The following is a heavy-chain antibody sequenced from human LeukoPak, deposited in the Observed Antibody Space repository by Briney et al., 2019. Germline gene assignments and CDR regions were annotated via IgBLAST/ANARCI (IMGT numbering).Heavy chain of an antibody. Sequence: ASVKVSCKASGCTFTSYGISWVRQAPGQGLEWMGWISAYNGNTNYAQKLQGRVTMTTDTSTSTAYMELRSLRSDDTAVYYCARVLGYCSGGSCYFDYWGQGTLVTVSS. D-gene: IGHD2-15*01. CDR2: ISAYNGNT. J-gene: IGHJ4*02. V-gene: IGHV1-18*01. CDR1: GCTFTSYG. CDR3: ARVLGYCSGGSCYFDY.